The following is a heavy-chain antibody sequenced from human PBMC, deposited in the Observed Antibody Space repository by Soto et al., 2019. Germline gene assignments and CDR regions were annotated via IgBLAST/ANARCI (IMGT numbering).Heavy chain of an antibody. Sequence: GWSLRLSCASSVFTFISHAMNWVRQAPGKGPEWVARIASSISYIYYADSVKGRFTISRDNAQNLVYLQMDSLGAEDTAVYYCARATGGLYYFDHWGQGTQVTVSS. J-gene: IGHJ4*02. CDR2: IASSISYI. D-gene: IGHD4-17*01. V-gene: IGHV3-21*04. CDR1: VFTFISHA. CDR3: ARATGGLYYFDH.